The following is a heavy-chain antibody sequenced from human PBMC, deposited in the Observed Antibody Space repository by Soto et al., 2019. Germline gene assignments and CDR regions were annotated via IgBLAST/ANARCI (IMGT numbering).Heavy chain of an antibody. D-gene: IGHD3-10*01. Sequence: EVQLVESGGGLVQPGGSLRLSCVDSGFTFSNYWMSWVRQAPVKGLEWVGNIKQDGSEENYVDSVKGRFTISRDNAKNSMSLQVNSLRAVYPAVYYCARLAPSRRGWDLWCQCTTLVVSS. CDR1: GFTFSNYW. V-gene: IGHV3-7*01. CDR3: ARLAPSRRGWDL. J-gene: IGHJ6*02. CDR2: IKQDGSEE.